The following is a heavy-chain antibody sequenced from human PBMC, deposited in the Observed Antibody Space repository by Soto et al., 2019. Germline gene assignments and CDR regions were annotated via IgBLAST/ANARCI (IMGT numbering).Heavy chain of an antibody. Sequence: KPSETLSLTCAVYGGSFSGYYWSWMRQPPGKGLEWIGEINHSGSTNYNPSLKSRVTISVDTSKNQFSLKLSSVTAADTAVYYCARGVPLLLWFGELYAPGYFDYWGQGTLVTVSS. CDR2: INHSGST. D-gene: IGHD3-10*01. V-gene: IGHV4-34*01. CDR3: ARGVPLLLWFGELYAPGYFDY. CDR1: GGSFSGYY. J-gene: IGHJ4*02.